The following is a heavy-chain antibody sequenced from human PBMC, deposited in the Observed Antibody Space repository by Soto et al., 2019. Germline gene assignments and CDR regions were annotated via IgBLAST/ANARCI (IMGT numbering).Heavy chain of an antibody. CDR2: INHSGST. V-gene: IGHV4-34*01. D-gene: IGHD6-13*01. CDR1: GGSFSGYY. Sequence: SETLSLTCAVYGGSFSGYYWSWIRQPPGKGLEWIGEINHSGSTNYNPSLKSRATISVDTSKNQFSLKLSSVTAADTAVYYCARGRGQQLVLAPPRTPWENHFDYWGQGTLVTVSS. CDR3: ARGRGQQLVLAPPRTPWENHFDY. J-gene: IGHJ4*02.